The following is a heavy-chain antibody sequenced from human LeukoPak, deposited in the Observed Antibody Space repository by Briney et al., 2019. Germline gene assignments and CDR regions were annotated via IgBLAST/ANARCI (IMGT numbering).Heavy chain of an antibody. V-gene: IGHV4-59*01. CDR3: ARTTEGGYTYNYFYYYYMDV. CDR2: IYYSGST. J-gene: IGHJ6*03. CDR1: GGSISSYY. Sequence: PSETLSLTCTVSGGSISSYYWSWIRQPPGKGLEWIGYIYYSGSTNYNPSPKSRISISVDTSKNQFSLKLSSVTAADTAVYYCARTTEGGYTYNYFYYYYMDVWGKGTTVTISS. D-gene: IGHD5-18*01.